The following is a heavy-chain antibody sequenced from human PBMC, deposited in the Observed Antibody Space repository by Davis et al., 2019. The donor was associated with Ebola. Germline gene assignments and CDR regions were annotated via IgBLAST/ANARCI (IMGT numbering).Heavy chain of an antibody. D-gene: IGHD6-13*01. J-gene: IGHJ4*02. V-gene: IGHV5-10-1*01. CDR1: GYSFTSYW. CDR3: ARESAPVQQGFDY. CDR2: IDPSDSYT. Sequence: PGGSLRLSCKGSGYSFTSYWIGWVRQMPGKGLEWMGRIDPSDSYTNYSPSFQGHVTISADKSISTAYLQWSSLKASDTAMYYCARESAPVQQGFDYWGQGTLVTVSS.